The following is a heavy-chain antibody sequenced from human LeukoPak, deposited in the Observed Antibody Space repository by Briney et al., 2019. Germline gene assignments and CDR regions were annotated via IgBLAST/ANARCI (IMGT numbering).Heavy chain of an antibody. V-gene: IGHV3-30*03. Sequence: GRSLRLSCAASGFTFSSYGMHWVRQAPGKGLEWVAVISYDGSNKYYADSVKGRFTISRDNSKNTLYLQMNSLRAEDTAVYYCASLDSRIGAFDIWGRGTMVTVSS. CDR2: ISYDGSNK. D-gene: IGHD3-22*01. CDR3: ASLDSRIGAFDI. CDR1: GFTFSSYG. J-gene: IGHJ3*02.